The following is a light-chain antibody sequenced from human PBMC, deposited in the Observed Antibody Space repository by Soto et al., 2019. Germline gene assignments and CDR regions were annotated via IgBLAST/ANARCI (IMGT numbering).Light chain of an antibody. J-gene: IGKJ4*01. CDR1: QSVSSY. V-gene: IGKV3-11*01. CDR3: HQYGSSPLT. CDR2: DAS. Sequence: EIVLTQSPATLSLSPGERATLSCRASQSVSSYLAWYQQEPGQAPRLLIYDASNRATGIPARFSGSGSGTDFALTISSLEPEDFAVYYCHQYGSSPLTFGGGTKVDIK.